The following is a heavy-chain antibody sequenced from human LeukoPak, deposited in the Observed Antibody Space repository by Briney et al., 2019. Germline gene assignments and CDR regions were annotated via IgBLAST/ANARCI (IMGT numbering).Heavy chain of an antibody. Sequence: GGSLRLSCAASGFTFSDYYMSWIRQPPGKGLEWVSYISSSGGAIYYADSVKGRFTISRDNAKNSLYLQMNSLRAEDTAVYYCARVSYNSSGYYPFDHWGQGTLVTVSS. CDR1: GFTFSDYY. D-gene: IGHD3-22*01. V-gene: IGHV3-11*01. CDR2: ISSSGGAI. J-gene: IGHJ4*02. CDR3: ARVSYNSSGYYPFDH.